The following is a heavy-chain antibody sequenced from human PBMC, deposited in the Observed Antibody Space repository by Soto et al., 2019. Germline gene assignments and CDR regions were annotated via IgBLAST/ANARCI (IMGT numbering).Heavy chain of an antibody. CDR2: IIPILGIA. J-gene: IGHJ6*03. V-gene: IGHV1-69*04. D-gene: IGHD6-6*01. CDR3: AREDEQLVRLGDYYYYMDV. Sequence: ASVKVSCKASGGTFSSYTISWVRQAPGQGLEWMGRIIPILGIANYAQKFQGRVTITADKSTSTAYMELSSLRSEDTAVYYCAREDEQLVRLGDYYYYMDVWGKGTTVTVSS. CDR1: GGTFSSYT.